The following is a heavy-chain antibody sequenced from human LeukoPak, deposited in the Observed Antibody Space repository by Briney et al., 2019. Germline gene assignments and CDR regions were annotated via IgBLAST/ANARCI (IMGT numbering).Heavy chain of an antibody. Sequence: GSLRLSCAASEFTLSNYWMYWVRQAPGQGLEWVSRTRPDGSFTTYADSVQGRFSISRDIAKNTLYLQMNTLRAEDTAVYYCARDLRASDHWGQGTLVTVSS. CDR2: TRPDGSFT. V-gene: IGHV3-74*01. CDR3: ARDLRASDH. CDR1: EFTLSNYW. J-gene: IGHJ4*02.